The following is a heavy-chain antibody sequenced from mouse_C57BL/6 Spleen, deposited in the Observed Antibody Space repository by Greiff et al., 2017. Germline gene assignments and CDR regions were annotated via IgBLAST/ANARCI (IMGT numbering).Heavy chain of an antibody. V-gene: IGHV1-64*01. CDR3: ARRGGYDDEDY. J-gene: IGHJ2*01. CDR1: GYTFTSYW. CDR2: IHPNSGST. Sequence: QVQLQQPGAELVKPGASVKLSCKASGYTFTSYWMHWVKQRPGQGLEWIGMIHPNSGSTNYNEKFKSKATLTVDKSSSTAYMQLSSLTSEDSAVYYCARRGGYDDEDYWGQGTTLTVSS. D-gene: IGHD2-2*01.